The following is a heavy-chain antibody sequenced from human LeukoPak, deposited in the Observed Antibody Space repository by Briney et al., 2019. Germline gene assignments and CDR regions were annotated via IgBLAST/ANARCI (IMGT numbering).Heavy chain of an antibody. D-gene: IGHD1-1*01. V-gene: IGHV3-64*01. CDR1: GFTFSSYA. CDR3: ARGPQRIYYYGMDV. CDR2: ISSNGGST. Sequence: GGSLRLSCAASGFTFSSYAMHWVRQAPGKGVEYVSAISSNGGSTYYANSVKGRFTISRYNSKNTLYLQMGSLRAEDMAVYYCARGPQRIYYYGMDVWGQGTTVTVSS. J-gene: IGHJ6*02.